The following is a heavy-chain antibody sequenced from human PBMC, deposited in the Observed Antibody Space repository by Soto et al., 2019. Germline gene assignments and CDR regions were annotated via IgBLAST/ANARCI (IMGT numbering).Heavy chain of an antibody. Sequence: EVQVLDSGGGLVQPGGSLRLSCAASGFIFSNYAMSWVRQAPGRGLEWVSIISGGGDKTYYADSVEGRFTTSRDNSKNTVSQQINRLRDDAAAIYCCAKLTHENRYFDYWGQGTPVTVSS. J-gene: IGHJ4*02. CDR1: GFIFSNYA. V-gene: IGHV3-23*01. CDR3: AKLTHENRYFDY. CDR2: ISGGGDKT. D-gene: IGHD2-15*01.